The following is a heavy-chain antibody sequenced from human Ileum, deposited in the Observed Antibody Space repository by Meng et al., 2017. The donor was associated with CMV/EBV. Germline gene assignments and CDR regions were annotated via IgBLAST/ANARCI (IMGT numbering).Heavy chain of an antibody. V-gene: IGHV3-23*01. J-gene: IGHJ4*02. CDR2: GSGTVGKT. Sequence: CAASVFTFSSYAMNGVRQTPGRGLEWVSSGSGTVGKTYYADSVRGRFTISRDTSKNTLYRQMNSLRAEDTAVYYCARRRGDNSGEFAYWGQGTLVTVSS. D-gene: IGHD4-23*01. CDR1: VFTFSSYA. CDR3: ARRRGDNSGEFAY.